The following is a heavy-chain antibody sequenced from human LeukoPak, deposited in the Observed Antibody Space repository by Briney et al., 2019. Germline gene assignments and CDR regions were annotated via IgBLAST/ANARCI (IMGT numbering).Heavy chain of an antibody. CDR1: GFTFSSYW. J-gene: IGHJ4*02. D-gene: IGHD3-10*01. V-gene: IGHV3-74*01. Sequence: PGGSLRLSCAASGFTFSSYWMHWVRQAPGKGLVWVSRINTDGSSTSYADSVKGRFTISRDNSKNTLYLQMNSLRAEDTAVYYCAKESPRVTMVRGVISPDLDYWGQGTLVTVSS. CDR3: AKESPRVTMVRGVISPDLDY. CDR2: INTDGSST.